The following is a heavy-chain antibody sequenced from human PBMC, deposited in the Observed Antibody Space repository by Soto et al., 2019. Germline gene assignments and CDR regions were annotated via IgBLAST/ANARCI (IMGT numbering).Heavy chain of an antibody. D-gene: IGHD5-12*01. V-gene: IGHV4-30-2*01. CDR2: IYHSGST. CDR1: GGSISSGGYS. CDR3: ARVLRRDGYNYFDY. Sequence: QLQLQESGSGRVKPSQTLSLTCAVSGGSISSGGYSWSWIRQPPGKGLEWIGYIYHSGSTYYNPSLKSRVTISVDRSKNQFSLKLSSVTAADTAVYYCARVLRRDGYNYFDYWGQGTLVTVSS. J-gene: IGHJ4*02.